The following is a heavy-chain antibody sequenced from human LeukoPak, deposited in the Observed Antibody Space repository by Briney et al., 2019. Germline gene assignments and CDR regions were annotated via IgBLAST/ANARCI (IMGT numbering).Heavy chain of an antibody. CDR3: ARGRSGYYYSLFDY. CDR1: GGSFSGYY. CDR2: INHSGST. Sequence: PSETLSLTCAVYGGSFSGYYWSWIRQPPGKGLEWIGEINHSGSTNYNPSLKSRVTISVDTSKNQFSLKLSSVTAADTAVYYCARGRSGYYYSLFDYWGQGTLVTVSS. D-gene: IGHD3-22*01. V-gene: IGHV4-34*01. J-gene: IGHJ4*02.